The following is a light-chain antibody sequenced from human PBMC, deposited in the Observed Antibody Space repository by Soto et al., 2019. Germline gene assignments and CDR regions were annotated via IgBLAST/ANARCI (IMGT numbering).Light chain of an antibody. J-gene: IGLJ1*01. CDR1: SSNIGNNY. CDR2: ENN. Sequence: QSVLTQPPSVSAAPGQKVTISCSGSSSNIGNNYVSWYQQLPGTAPKLLIYENNKRPSGIPDRFSGSKSGTSATLGITGLQTGDEADYYCRTCDSSLSTYVFGTGTKVTVL. V-gene: IGLV1-51*02. CDR3: RTCDSSLSTYV.